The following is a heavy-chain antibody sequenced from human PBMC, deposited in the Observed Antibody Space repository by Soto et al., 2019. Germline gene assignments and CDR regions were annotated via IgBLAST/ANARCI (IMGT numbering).Heavy chain of an antibody. D-gene: IGHD1-7*01. CDR2: IYYSGRA. V-gene: IGHV4-59*01. Sequence: SETLSLTCTVSGGSISSYYWNWIRQPPGKGVEWIGYIYYSGRANYNPSLKSRVTISVDTSKNQFSLKLSSMTAADTAVYYCARDPGIAGTTDYFDYWGQGTLVTVSS. J-gene: IGHJ4*02. CDR3: ARDPGIAGTTDYFDY. CDR1: GGSISSYY.